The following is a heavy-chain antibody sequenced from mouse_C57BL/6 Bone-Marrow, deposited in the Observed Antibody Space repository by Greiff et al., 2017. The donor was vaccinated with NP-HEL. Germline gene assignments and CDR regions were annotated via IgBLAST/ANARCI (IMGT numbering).Heavy chain of an antibody. J-gene: IGHJ2*01. CDR3: ASTTVVATGFDY. Sequence: VQLQQPGAELVKPGASVKLSCKASGYTFTSYWMHWVKQRPGQGLEWIGMIHPNSGSTNYNEKFKSKATLTVDKSSSTAYMQRSSLTSEASAVYYCASTTVVATGFDYWGQGTTLTVSS. CDR1: GYTFTSYW. V-gene: IGHV1-64*01. D-gene: IGHD1-1*01. CDR2: IHPNSGST.